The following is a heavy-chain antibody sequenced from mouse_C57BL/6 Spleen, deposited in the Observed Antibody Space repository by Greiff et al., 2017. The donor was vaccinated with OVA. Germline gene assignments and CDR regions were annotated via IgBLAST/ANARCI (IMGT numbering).Heavy chain of an antibody. D-gene: IGHD1-1*01. J-gene: IGHJ2*01. CDR1: GYTFTSYG. V-gene: IGHV1-81*01. CDR3: ARGYYGSSYGSDFDY. CDR2: IYPRSGNT. Sequence: QVHVKQSGAELARPGASVKLSCKASGYTFTSYGISWVKQRTGQGLEWIGEIYPRSGNTYYNEKFKGKATLTADKSSSTAYMELRSLTSEDSAVYFCARGYYGSSYGSDFDYWGQGTTLTVSS.